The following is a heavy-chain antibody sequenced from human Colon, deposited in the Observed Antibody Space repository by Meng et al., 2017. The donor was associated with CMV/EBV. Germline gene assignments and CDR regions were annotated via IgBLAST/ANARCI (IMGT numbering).Heavy chain of an antibody. J-gene: IGHJ6*02. CDR2: LYYSGST. V-gene: IGHV4-39*07. D-gene: IGHD1-26*01. CDR3: ARDLVPTVGAHYGVDV. Sequence: SETLSLTCIVSGGSISSRMHYWAWIRQPPGKGLEWIGSLYYSGSTYYNKSLESRVTISVDTSKNQFSLRLSSVTAADTAVYYCARDLVPTVGAHYGVDVWGQGATVTVSS. CDR1: GGSISSRMHY.